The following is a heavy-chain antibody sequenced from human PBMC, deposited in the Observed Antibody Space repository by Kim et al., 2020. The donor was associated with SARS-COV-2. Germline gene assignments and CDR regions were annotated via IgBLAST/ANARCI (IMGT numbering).Heavy chain of an antibody. V-gene: IGHV3-21*01. Sequence: GGSLRLSCAASGFTFSSYSMNWVRQAPGKGLEWVSSISSSSSYIYYADSVKGRFTISRDNAKNSLYLQMNSLRAEDTAVYYCASVPGYGYYFDYWGQGTLVTVSS. J-gene: IGHJ4*02. CDR3: ASVPGYGYYFDY. D-gene: IGHD4-17*01. CDR1: GFTFSSYS. CDR2: ISSSSSYI.